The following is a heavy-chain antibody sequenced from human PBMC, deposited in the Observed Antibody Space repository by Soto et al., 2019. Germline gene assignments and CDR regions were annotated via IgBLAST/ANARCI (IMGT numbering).Heavy chain of an antibody. V-gene: IGHV3-74*01. Sequence: GGSLRLSCAASGFTFSNYWMHWVRQAPGKGLMWVSHINTDGSTTTYADSVKGRFTISRDNAKKTMYLQMTSLRADDTAVYYCTRGGGGSLDYWGQGTLVTVSS. J-gene: IGHJ4*02. D-gene: IGHD1-26*01. CDR2: INTDGSTT. CDR1: GFTFSNYW. CDR3: TRGGGGSLDY.